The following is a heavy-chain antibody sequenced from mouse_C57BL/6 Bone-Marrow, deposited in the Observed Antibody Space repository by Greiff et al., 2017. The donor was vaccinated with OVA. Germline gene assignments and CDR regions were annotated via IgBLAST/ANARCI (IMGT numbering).Heavy chain of an antibody. CDR1: GYTFTSYW. J-gene: IGHJ2*01. CDR2: IYPSDSET. V-gene: IGHV1-61*01. D-gene: IGHD2-4*01. CDR3: ARWGYYDYDG. Sequence: QVQLQQSGAELVRPGSSVKLSCKASGYTFTSYWMDWVKQRPGQGLEWIGNIYPSDSETHYNQKFKDKATLTVDKSSSTAYMQLSILTSEDSAVYYCARWGYYDYDGWGQGTTLTVSS.